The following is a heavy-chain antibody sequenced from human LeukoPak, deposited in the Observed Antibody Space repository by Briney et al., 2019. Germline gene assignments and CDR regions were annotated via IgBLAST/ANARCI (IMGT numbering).Heavy chain of an antibody. V-gene: IGHV3-23*01. Sequence: GGSLRLSCAASGFTFSSYAMSWVSQAPGKGLEWVSAISGSGGSTYYADSVKGRFTISRDNSKNTLYLQMNSLRAEDTAVYYCAKGSTRDCGGDCVTDYWGQGTLVTVSS. CDR1: GFTFSSYA. D-gene: IGHD2-21*02. CDR3: AKGSTRDCGGDCVTDY. CDR2: ISGSGGST. J-gene: IGHJ4*02.